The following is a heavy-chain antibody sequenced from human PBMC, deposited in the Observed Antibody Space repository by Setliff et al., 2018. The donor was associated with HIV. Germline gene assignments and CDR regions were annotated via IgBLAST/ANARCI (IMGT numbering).Heavy chain of an antibody. Sequence: ASVKVSCKASGYMFTSYGIGWVRQAPGQGLEWMGIINPSGGSAAYAEKFRGRVTMTSDTSTNTVYMELRSLRSEETAVFYCARDGGDGSGYYYADYWGQGTLVTVSS. D-gene: IGHD3-22*01. V-gene: IGHV1-46*01. CDR1: GYMFTSYG. J-gene: IGHJ4*02. CDR2: INPSGGSA. CDR3: ARDGGDGSGYYYADY.